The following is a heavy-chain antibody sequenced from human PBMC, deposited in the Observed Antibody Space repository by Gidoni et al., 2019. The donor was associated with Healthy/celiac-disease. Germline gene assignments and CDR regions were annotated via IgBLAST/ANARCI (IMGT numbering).Heavy chain of an antibody. CDR2: INHSGST. D-gene: IGHD6-19*01. V-gene: IGHV4-34*01. Sequence: QVQLQQWGAGLLKPSETLSLTCAVYGGSFSGYYWSWIRQPPGKGLEWIGEINHSGSTNYNPSRKSRVTISVDTSKNQFSLKLSSVTAADTAVYYCARGSGWYNYYGMDVWGQGTTVTVSS. CDR3: ARGSGWYNYYGMDV. CDR1: GGSFSGYY. J-gene: IGHJ6*02.